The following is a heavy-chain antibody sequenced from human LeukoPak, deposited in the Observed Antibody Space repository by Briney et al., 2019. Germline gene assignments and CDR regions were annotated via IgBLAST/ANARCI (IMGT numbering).Heavy chain of an antibody. CDR1: GGSISSSSYY. CDR3: ARVRGIAAAGTVFGHYFDY. J-gene: IGHJ4*02. V-gene: IGHV4-39*07. D-gene: IGHD6-13*01. CDR2: IYYSGST. Sequence: PSETLSLTCTVSGGSISSSSYYWGWIRQPPGKGLEWIGSIYYSGSTYYNPSLKSRVTISVDTSKNQFSLKLSSVTAADTAVYYCARVRGIAAAGTVFGHYFDYWGQGTLVTVSS.